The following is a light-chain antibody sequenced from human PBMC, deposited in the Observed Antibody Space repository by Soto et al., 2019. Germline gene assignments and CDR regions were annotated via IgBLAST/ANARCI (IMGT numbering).Light chain of an antibody. Sequence: EIVLTQSPATLSLSPGERATLSCRASQSVSSYLAWYQQKPGQAPRLLIYDASNRATGIPARFSGSGSGTDFPLTISSLEPEYFAVYYCQQRSNWITFGQGTRLEIK. CDR1: QSVSSY. CDR3: QQRSNWIT. V-gene: IGKV3-11*01. J-gene: IGKJ5*01. CDR2: DAS.